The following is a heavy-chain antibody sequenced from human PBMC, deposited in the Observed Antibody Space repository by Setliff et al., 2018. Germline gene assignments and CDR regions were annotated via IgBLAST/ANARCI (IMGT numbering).Heavy chain of an antibody. CDR1: GVSVASHY. J-gene: IGHJ5*02. Sequence: LSLTCTVSGVSVASHYWSWIRQAPGTGLEWIAYVHDNGETNQNPSLKNRVTISVDTSKNQFSLKMTSVTAADTAIYYCARGSTGIYDPWGQGILVTVSS. CDR3: ARGSTGIYDP. CDR2: VHDNGET. D-gene: IGHD1-1*01. V-gene: IGHV4-59*02.